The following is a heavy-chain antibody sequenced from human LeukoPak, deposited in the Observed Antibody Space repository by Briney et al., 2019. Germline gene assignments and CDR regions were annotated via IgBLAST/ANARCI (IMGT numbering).Heavy chain of an antibody. CDR3: ARGPDDSSGYYYFPFDY. J-gene: IGHJ4*02. Sequence: SETLSLTFAVYGGSFSGYYWSWARQPPGKGLEWIGEIKHSGSTNYNPSLKSRATMAVDTSKTQFSLKLRSVTAADTAVYYCARGPDDSSGYYYFPFDYWGQGTLVTVSS. D-gene: IGHD3-22*01. CDR1: GGSFSGYY. CDR2: IKHSGST. V-gene: IGHV4-34*01.